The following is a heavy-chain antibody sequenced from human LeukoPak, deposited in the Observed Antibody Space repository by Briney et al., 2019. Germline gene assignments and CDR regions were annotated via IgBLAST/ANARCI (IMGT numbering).Heavy chain of an antibody. Sequence: GGSLRLSCAASGFTFSQYWMSWVRQAPGKGLEWVANIKQDGSEKYYVDSVKGRFTISRDNAKNSLFLQMNSLRAEDTAVYYCASLSSIVATYWGQGTLVTVSS. CDR2: IKQDGSEK. D-gene: IGHD5-12*01. CDR1: GFTFSQYW. J-gene: IGHJ4*02. CDR3: ASLSSIVATY. V-gene: IGHV3-7*01.